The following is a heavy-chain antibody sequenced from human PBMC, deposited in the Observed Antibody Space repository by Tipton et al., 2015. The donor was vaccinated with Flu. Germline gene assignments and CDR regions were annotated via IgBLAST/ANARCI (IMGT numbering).Heavy chain of an antibody. V-gene: IGHV4-31*03. Sequence: TLSLTCSVSGGSISSGGEYWTWIRQHPGKGLEWIASIYYSGGTYYNPSLESRVTMSVDTSKNQFSLKLTSVTAADTAVYYCARDQGFGGGMTYDYFAMDVWDQGP. D-gene: IGHD3-10*01. CDR3: ARDQGFGGGMTYDYFAMDV. J-gene: IGHJ6*02. CDR1: GGSISSGGEY. CDR2: IYYSGGT.